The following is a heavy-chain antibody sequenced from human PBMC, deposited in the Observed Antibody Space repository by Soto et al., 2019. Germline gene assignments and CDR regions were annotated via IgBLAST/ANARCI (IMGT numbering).Heavy chain of an antibody. CDR3: GREGSGSYNWFDP. D-gene: IGHD3-10*01. CDR1: GDSINNYY. Sequence: SETLSLTCTVSGDSINNYYWSWIRQPPGKGLEWIGYIYYSGSTNYNPSLKSRVTISVDTSKNQFSLKLSSVTAADTAVYYCGREGSGSYNWFDPWGQGTLVTVSS. J-gene: IGHJ5*02. CDR2: IYYSGST. V-gene: IGHV4-59*01.